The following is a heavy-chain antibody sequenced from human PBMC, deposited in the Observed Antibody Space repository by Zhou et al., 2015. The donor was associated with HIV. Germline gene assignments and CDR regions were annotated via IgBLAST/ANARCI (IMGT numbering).Heavy chain of an antibody. D-gene: IGHD6-6*01. CDR3: ARLGAGQSSSPERGMDV. V-gene: IGHV3-48*01. CDR2: IGGGSGTST. Sequence: EVQVVESGGGLVQPGGSLRLSCAPSGFSLSAYSMNWVRQAAGKGLEWVSYIGGGSGTSTLYADSVRGRFTISKDIAKNSLYLQMNSLRAGDTAVYYCARLGAGQSSSPERGMDVWGQGTTVTVSS. J-gene: IGHJ6*02. CDR1: GFSLSAYS.